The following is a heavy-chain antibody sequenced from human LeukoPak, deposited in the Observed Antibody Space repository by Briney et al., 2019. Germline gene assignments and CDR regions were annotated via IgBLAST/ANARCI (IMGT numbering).Heavy chain of an antibody. V-gene: IGHV3-21*01. CDR1: GFTFSSYS. Sequence: GGSLRLSCAASGFTFSSYSMTWVRQAPGKGLEWVSSISSSSSYIYYADSVKGRFTISRDNFKNTLYVQMNSLRAEDTAVYYCARVGGSSGWNLGWFDPWGQGTLVTVSS. D-gene: IGHD6-19*01. CDR3: ARVGGSSGWNLGWFDP. J-gene: IGHJ5*02. CDR2: ISSSSSYI.